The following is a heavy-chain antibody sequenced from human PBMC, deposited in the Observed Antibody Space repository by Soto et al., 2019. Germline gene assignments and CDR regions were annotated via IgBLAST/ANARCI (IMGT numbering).Heavy chain of an antibody. CDR3: ARVSNYDFWSGLSGGFDS. CDR1: GFTFSSYW. CDR2: IKQDSSEK. J-gene: IGHJ4*02. V-gene: IGHV3-7*01. D-gene: IGHD3-3*01. Sequence: GGSLRLSCAASGFTFSSYWMSWVRQAPGKGLEWVANIKQDSSEKYYVDSVKGRFTISRDNAKNSLYLQMNSLRAEDTAVYYCARVSNYDFWSGLSGGFDSWGQGTLVTVSS.